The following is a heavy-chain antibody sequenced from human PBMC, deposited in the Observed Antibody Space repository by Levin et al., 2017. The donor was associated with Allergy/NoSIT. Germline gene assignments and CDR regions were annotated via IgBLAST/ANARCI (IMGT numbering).Heavy chain of an antibody. D-gene: IGHD3-3*02. J-gene: IGHJ6*03. CDR2: IYYSGST. V-gene: IGHV4-59*01. CDR1: GGSISSYY. CDR3: ATSIRSGSHQPRPYYYYYYMDV. Sequence: PSETLSLTCTVSGGSISSYYWSWIRQPPGKGLEWIGYIYYSGSTNYNPSLKSRVTISVDTSKNQFSLKLSSVTAADTAVYYCATSIRSGSHQPRPYYYYYYMDVWGKGTTVTVSS.